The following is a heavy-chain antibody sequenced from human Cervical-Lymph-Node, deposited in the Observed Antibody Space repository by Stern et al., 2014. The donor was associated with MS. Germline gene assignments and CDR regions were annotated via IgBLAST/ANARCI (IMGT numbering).Heavy chain of an antibody. J-gene: IGHJ3*02. CDR1: GFTFSTYS. CDR3: ARNGEYHGYVFDI. Sequence: EVQLVESGGGLVQPGGSLRLSCVASGFTFSTYSMNWVRQAPGKGLEWVSYISSSSSTIYYADSVEGRFTISRDNAKNSLYLQINSLRDEDTAVFYCARNGEYHGYVFDIWGQGTLVTVSS. D-gene: IGHD3-10*01. V-gene: IGHV3-48*02. CDR2: ISSSSSTI.